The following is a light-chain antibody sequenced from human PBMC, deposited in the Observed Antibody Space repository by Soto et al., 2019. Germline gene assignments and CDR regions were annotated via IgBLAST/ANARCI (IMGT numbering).Light chain of an antibody. CDR3: LSYADTAYV. V-gene: IGLV2-8*01. CDR2: EVS. Sequence: QSALTQPPSASGSPGQSVTISCAGTSSDVGGYNYVSWYQQYPGKVPKHMIYEVSERPSGVPDRFSGSKSGNTALLTVSGLQAEDEADYYCLSYADTAYVFGTGTKPTVL. J-gene: IGLJ1*01. CDR1: SSDVGGYNY.